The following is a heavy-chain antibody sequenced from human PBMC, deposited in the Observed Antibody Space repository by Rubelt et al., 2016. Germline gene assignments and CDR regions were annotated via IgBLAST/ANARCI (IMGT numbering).Heavy chain of an antibody. CDR1: GGSIRSSTYY. Sequence: QLQVQESGPGLVTPSETLSLTCTVSGGSIRSSTYYWGWVRQPPGKGLEWIGYIYYSGSTNYNPSLRGRVTIAEDPSKNQFSLKLSSVTAADTAVYYCARSLPHYDFWSGPFDYWGQGTLVTVSS. V-gene: IGHV4-61*05. J-gene: IGHJ4*02. D-gene: IGHD3-3*01. CDR3: ARSLPHYDFWSGPFDY. CDR2: IYYSGST.